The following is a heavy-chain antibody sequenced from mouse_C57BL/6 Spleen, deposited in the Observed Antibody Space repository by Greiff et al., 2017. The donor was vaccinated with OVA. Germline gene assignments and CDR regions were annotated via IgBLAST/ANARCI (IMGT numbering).Heavy chain of an antibody. CDR2: ISSGGSYT. CDR1: GFTFSSYG. Sequence: EVKLVESGGDLVKPGGSLKLSCAASGFTFSSYGMSWVRQTPDKRLEWVATISSGGSYTYYPDSVKGRFTISRDNAKNTLYLQMSSLKSEDTAMYYCASSIVTWYFDVWGTGTTVTVSS. V-gene: IGHV5-6*01. D-gene: IGHD2-5*01. CDR3: ASSIVTWYFDV. J-gene: IGHJ1*03.